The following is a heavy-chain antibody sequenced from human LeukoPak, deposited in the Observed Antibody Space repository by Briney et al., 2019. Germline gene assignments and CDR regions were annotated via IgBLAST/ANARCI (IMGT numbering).Heavy chain of an antibody. CDR2: IYYSGTS. D-gene: IGHD6-13*01. J-gene: IGHJ5*02. Sequence: VKPSETLSLTCTVSGGSIRSSHWSWIRQPPGKGLEFIGYIYYSGTSNYNPSLKSRVTMSVDTSNNQFSLKLNSVTAADTAVYYCAKAAGYSTTYWFDPWGQGTLVTVSS. V-gene: IGHV4-59*01. CDR1: GGSIRSSH. CDR3: AKAAGYSTTYWFDP.